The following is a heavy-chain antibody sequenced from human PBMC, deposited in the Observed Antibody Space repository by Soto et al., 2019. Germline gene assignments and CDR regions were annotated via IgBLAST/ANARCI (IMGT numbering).Heavy chain of an antibody. CDR3: AREGHFDWFDY. J-gene: IGHJ4*02. CDR2: ISSSSSYI. V-gene: IGHV3-21*01. Sequence: EVQLVESGGGLVKPGGSLRLSCAASGFTFSSYSMNWVRQAPGKGLEWVSSISSSSSYIYYADSVKGRFTISRDNAQNSLYLQINSPRAEDTAVYYCAREGHFDWFDYWGQGTLVTVSS. D-gene: IGHD3-9*01. CDR1: GFTFSSYS.